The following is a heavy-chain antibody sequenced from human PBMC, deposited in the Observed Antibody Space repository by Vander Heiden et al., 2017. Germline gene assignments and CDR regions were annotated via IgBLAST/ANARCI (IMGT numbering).Heavy chain of an antibody. CDR3: ARETYYDFWSGYYRAFDI. D-gene: IGHD3-3*01. Sequence: QVQLVESGGGVVQPGRSLRLSCAASGFPFSRYGMHWARQAPGKGLEWVAVIWYDGSNKYYADSVKGRFTISRDNSKNTLYLQMNSLRAEDTAVYYCARETYYDFWSGYYRAFDIWGQGTMVTVSS. CDR1: GFPFSRYG. V-gene: IGHV3-33*01. J-gene: IGHJ3*02. CDR2: IWYDGSNK.